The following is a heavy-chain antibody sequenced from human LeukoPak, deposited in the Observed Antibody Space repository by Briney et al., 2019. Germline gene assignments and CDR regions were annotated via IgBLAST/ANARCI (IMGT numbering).Heavy chain of an antibody. V-gene: IGHV3-49*04. J-gene: IGHJ4*02. CDR1: GFTFGDYS. CDR2: IRSKAYGGTP. CDR3: NREWCGGDCHRSDY. Sequence: TGGSLRLSCTTSGFTFGDYSMSWVRQASGKGLEWVGFIRSKAYGGTPEYASSVKGRFTISRDDSKGIAYLQMNSLKTDDTAVYYCNREWCGGDCHRSDYWGQGIVVTVSS. D-gene: IGHD2-21*02.